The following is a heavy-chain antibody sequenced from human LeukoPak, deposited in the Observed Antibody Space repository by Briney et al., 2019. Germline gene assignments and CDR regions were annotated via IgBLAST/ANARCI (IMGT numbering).Heavy chain of an antibody. D-gene: IGHD3-10*01. CDR3: ATLPRGHLFDS. CDR2: FVPEDGET. CDR1: GDTLTELS. V-gene: IGHV1-24*01. Sequence: VASVKVSCKLSGDTLTELSMHWVRQSPGKGLEWMGGFVPEDGETIYAQKFQGRVTMTEDTSTDTAFVELSSLRSDDTAVYFCATLPRGHLFDSWGQGTLVTVSS. J-gene: IGHJ4*02.